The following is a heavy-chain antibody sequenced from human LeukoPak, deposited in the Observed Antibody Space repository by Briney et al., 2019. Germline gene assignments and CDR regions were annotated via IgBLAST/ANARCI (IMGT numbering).Heavy chain of an antibody. V-gene: IGHV3-30*03. D-gene: IGHD3-10*01. Sequence: GKSLRLSCEASGFTFRSYAMHWVRQAPGKGLEWMAAISFDGGSDSYADAVRGRFTISRDNSKNTLYFQMNSLRAEDTGVYYCGRDSYGMDVWGQGTTVTVTS. CDR3: GRDSYGMDV. CDR2: ISFDGGSD. J-gene: IGHJ6*02. CDR1: GFTFRSYA.